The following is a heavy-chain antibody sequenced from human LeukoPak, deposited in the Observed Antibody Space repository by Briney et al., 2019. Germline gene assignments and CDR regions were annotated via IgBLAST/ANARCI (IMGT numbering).Heavy chain of an antibody. Sequence: SETLPLTCTVSGGSISSYYWSWIRQPPGKGLDWIGYIDYGGSTNYNPSLNSRVTISVDTSKNQLSLKLTSVTAADTAVYYCARTRTVYQYYYYMDVWGKGTTVTVAS. J-gene: IGHJ6*03. D-gene: IGHD2-2*01. CDR3: ARTRTVYQYYYYMDV. CDR2: IDYGGST. V-gene: IGHV4-59*01. CDR1: GGSISSYY.